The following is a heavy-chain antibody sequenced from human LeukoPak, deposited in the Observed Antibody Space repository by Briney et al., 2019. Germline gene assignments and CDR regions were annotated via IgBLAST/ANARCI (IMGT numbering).Heavy chain of an antibody. CDR1: GGSIRSYY. D-gene: IGHD3-22*01. Sequence: SETLSLTCTVSGGSIRSYYWSWIRQPPGKGLEWIGYIYYSGSTNYNPSLKSRVTISVDTSKNQFSLKLSSVTAADTAVYYCARRDSSGYRDAFDIWGQGTMVTVSS. J-gene: IGHJ3*02. V-gene: IGHV4-59*01. CDR2: IYYSGST. CDR3: ARRDSSGYRDAFDI.